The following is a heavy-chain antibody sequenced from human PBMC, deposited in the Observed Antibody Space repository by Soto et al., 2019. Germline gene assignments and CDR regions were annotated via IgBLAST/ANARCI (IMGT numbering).Heavy chain of an antibody. Sequence: PGGSLRLSCAASGFTFSSYAMSWVRQAPGKGLEWVSAISGSGGSTYYADSVKGRFTISRDNSKNTLYLQMNSLRAEDTAVYYCAKDRSSSGWYDYFDYWGQGTLVTVSS. V-gene: IGHV3-23*01. CDR3: AKDRSSSGWYDYFDY. D-gene: IGHD6-19*01. CDR1: GFTFSSYA. CDR2: ISGSGGST. J-gene: IGHJ4*02.